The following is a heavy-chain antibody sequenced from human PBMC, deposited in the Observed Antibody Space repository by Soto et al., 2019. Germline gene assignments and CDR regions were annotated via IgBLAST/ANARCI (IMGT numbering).Heavy chain of an antibody. V-gene: IGHV3-23*01. CDR2: ISGSGGST. CDR1: GFTFASYV. CDR3: ATGKDPRGYCDYVSWFDP. D-gene: IGHD4-17*01. Sequence: EVQQLESGGGLVQPGGSLRLSCAVSGFTFASYVMSWVRQAPGKGLEWVSAISGSGGSTYYADSVKGRFTISRDNSKNTLYLQMNSLRAEDTAVYYCATGKDPRGYCDYVSWFDPCGQGTLVTVSS. J-gene: IGHJ5*02.